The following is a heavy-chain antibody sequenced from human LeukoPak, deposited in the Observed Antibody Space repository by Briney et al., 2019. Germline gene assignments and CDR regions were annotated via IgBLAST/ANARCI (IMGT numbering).Heavy chain of an antibody. Sequence: ASVKVSCKASGYTLTSYAMHWVRQAPGQRLEWMGWINAGNGNTKYSQKFQGRVTITRDTSASTAYMELSSLRSEDTAVYYCAIPGGYDSWYFDYWGQGTLVTVSS. CDR2: INAGNGNT. D-gene: IGHD5-12*01. CDR1: GYTLTSYA. J-gene: IGHJ4*02. V-gene: IGHV1-3*01. CDR3: AIPGGYDSWYFDY.